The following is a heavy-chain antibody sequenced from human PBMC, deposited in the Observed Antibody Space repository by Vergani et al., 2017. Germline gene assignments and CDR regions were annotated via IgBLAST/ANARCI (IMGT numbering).Heavy chain of an antibody. Sequence: QLQLQESGPGLVKPSETLSLTCTVSGGSISSSSYYWGWIRQPPGKGLEWIGSIYYSGSTYYNPSLKSRVTISVDTSKNQFSLKLSSVTAADTAVYYCARDTQSWEGFWSGYYFGYWGQGTLVTVSS. CDR3: ARDTQSWEGFWSGYYFGY. J-gene: IGHJ4*02. CDR2: IYYSGST. CDR1: GGSISSSSYY. D-gene: IGHD3-3*01. V-gene: IGHV4-39*07.